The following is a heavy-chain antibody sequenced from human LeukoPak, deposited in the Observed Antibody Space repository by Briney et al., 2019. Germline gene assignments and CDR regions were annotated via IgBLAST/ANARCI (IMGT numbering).Heavy chain of an antibody. Sequence: SVKVSCKASGGTFSSYAISWVRQAPGQGLEWMGRIIPILGIANYAQKFQGRVTITADKSTSTAYMELSSLRSEVTAVYYCARDRYDSPFDHWGQGTLVTVSS. J-gene: IGHJ4*02. CDR3: ARDRYDSPFDH. CDR1: GGTFSSYA. D-gene: IGHD1-1*01. CDR2: IIPILGIA. V-gene: IGHV1-69*04.